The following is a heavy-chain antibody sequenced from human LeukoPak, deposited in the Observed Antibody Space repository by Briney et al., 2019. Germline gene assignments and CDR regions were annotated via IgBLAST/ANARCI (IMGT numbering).Heavy chain of an antibody. V-gene: IGHV4-59*01. CDR2: IYYSGST. Sequence: SETLSLTCTVSGGSISSYYWSWIRQPPGKGLEWIGYIYYSGSTNYNPSLKSRVTISVDTSKNQFSLKLSSVTAADTAVYYCARDKSGWFGEFDYWGQGTLVTVSS. J-gene: IGHJ4*02. CDR3: ARDKSGWFGEFDY. CDR1: GGSISSYY. D-gene: IGHD3-10*01.